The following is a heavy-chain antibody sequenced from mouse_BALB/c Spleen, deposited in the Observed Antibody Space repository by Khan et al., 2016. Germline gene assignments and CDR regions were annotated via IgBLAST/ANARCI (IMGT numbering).Heavy chain of an antibody. J-gene: IGHJ2*01. CDR1: GYTFSSYW. CDR2: ILSGSGST. CDR3: ARWIYYYGSRTYYFDY. V-gene: IGHV1-9*01. Sequence: QVQLQQSGAELMKPGASVKISCKATGYTFSSYWIEWVKQRPGHGLEWIGEILSGSGSTDYNEKFKDKATFTADTSSNTAYMQLSSLTSEDSAVYYCARWIYYYGSRTYYFDYWGQGTTLTVSS. D-gene: IGHD1-1*01.